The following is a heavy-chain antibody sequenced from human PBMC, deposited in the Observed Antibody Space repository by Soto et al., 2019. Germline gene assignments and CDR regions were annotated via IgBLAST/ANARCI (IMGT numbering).Heavy chain of an antibody. Sequence: QVQLQQWGAGLLKPSETLSLTCAVYGGSFSGYYWSWIRQPPRKGLGWVGEMHHSGSTNYNPSLKSRVTISVDTSKNQFSLKLSSVTAADTAVYYCASSTYGYDGPNPYGPVVYWGQGTLVTVSS. D-gene: IGHD5-12*01. CDR2: MHHSGST. J-gene: IGHJ4*02. CDR1: GGSFSGYY. CDR3: ASSTYGYDGPNPYGPVVY. V-gene: IGHV4-34*01.